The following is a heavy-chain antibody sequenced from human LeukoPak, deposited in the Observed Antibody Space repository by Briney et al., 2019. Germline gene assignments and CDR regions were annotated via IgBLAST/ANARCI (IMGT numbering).Heavy chain of an antibody. CDR2: INPSGGST. CDR3: ARVPRSGSYYLPKNDAFDI. J-gene: IGHJ3*02. V-gene: IGHV1-46*01. D-gene: IGHD3-10*01. CDR1: GYTFTSYY. Sequence: ASVKVSCKASGYTFTSYYMHWVRQAPGQGLEWMGIINPSGGSTSYAQKFQGRVTMTRDTSTSTVYMELSSLRSEDTAVYYCARVPRSGSYYLPKNDAFDIWGQGTMVTVSS.